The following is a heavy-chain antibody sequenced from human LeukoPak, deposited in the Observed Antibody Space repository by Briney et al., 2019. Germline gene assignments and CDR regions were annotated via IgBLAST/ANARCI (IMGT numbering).Heavy chain of an antibody. CDR3: ATGYCSSASCYRAFEY. J-gene: IGHJ4*02. CDR1: GFIFSSYW. CDR2: INSDGTTK. V-gene: IGHV3-74*01. D-gene: IGHD2-2*01. Sequence: PGGSLRLSCAASGFIFSSYWMHWVRQAPGKGLVWVSRINSDGTTKSYADSVKGRFTISRDNAKNTLYLQMNSLRAEDTAVYYCATGYCSSASCYRAFEYWGQGTLVTVSS.